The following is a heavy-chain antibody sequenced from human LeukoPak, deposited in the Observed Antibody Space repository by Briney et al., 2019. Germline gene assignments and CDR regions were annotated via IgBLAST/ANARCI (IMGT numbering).Heavy chain of an antibody. Sequence: GGSLRLSCAASGFTFSSYAMSWVRQAPGKGLEWVSAISGSGGSTYYADSVKGRFTISRDNSKNTLYLQMNSLRAEDTAVYYCAKGHCSSTSCFKRRAVDYYYMDVWGKGTTVTVSS. CDR2: ISGSGGST. CDR3: AKGHCSSTSCFKRRAVDYYYMDV. J-gene: IGHJ6*03. D-gene: IGHD2-2*01. CDR1: GFTFSSYA. V-gene: IGHV3-23*01.